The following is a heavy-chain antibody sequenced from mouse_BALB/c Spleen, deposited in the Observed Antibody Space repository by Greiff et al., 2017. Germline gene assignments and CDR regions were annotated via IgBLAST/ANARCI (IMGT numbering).Heavy chain of an antibody. CDR1: GFTFSSYT. D-gene: IGHD2-4*01. V-gene: IGHV5-6-4*01. CDR3: TRDRGRLRREFAY. CDR2: ISSGGSYT. Sequence: EVKLVESGGGLVKPGGSLKLSCAASGFTFSSYTMSWVRQTPEKRLEWVATISSGGSYTYYPDSVKGRFTISRDNAKNTLYLQMSSLKSEDTAVYYCTRDRGRLRREFAYWGQGTLVTVSA. J-gene: IGHJ3*01.